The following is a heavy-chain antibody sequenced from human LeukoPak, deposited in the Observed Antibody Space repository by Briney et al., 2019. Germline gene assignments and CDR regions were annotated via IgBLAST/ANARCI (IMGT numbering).Heavy chain of an antibody. V-gene: IGHV1-69*13. Sequence: ASVKVSCKASGGTFSSYAISWVRQAPGQGLEWMGGIIPIFGTANYAQKFQGRVTITADESTSTAYMELSSLRSEDTAVYYCAREVDDSSGYYFDYWGQGALVTVSS. J-gene: IGHJ4*02. CDR1: GGTFSSYA. CDR3: AREVDDSSGYYFDY. D-gene: IGHD3-22*01. CDR2: IIPIFGTA.